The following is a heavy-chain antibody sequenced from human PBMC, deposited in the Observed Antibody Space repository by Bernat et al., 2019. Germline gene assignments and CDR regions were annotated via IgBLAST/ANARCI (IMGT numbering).Heavy chain of an antibody. CDR2: ISYDGSNK. CDR1: GFTFSSYG. V-gene: IGHV3-30*03. Sequence: QVQLVESGGGVVQPGRSLRLSCAASGFTFSSYGMHWVCQAPGKGLGWVAVISYDGSNKYYADSVKGRFTISRDNSKNTLYLQMNSLRAEDTAVYYCATLRFSGWYERDAFDIWGQGTMVTVSS. J-gene: IGHJ3*02. CDR3: ATLRFSGWYERDAFDI. D-gene: IGHD6-19*01.